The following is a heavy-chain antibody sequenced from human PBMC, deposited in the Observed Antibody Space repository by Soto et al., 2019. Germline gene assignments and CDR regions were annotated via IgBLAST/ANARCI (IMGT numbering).Heavy chain of an antibody. Sequence: GGSLRLSCAASGFTFGSYSMNWVRQAPGKGLEWISYISSGSSTVHYADSVKGRFTISRDNGKNSLYLQIDSLTDDDTAVYYRARQTWDYDFSYFYFWGQGTLVTVSS. J-gene: IGHJ4*02. CDR3: ARQTWDYDFSYFYF. V-gene: IGHV3-48*02. CDR2: ISSGSSTV. D-gene: IGHD3-16*01. CDR1: GFTFGSYS.